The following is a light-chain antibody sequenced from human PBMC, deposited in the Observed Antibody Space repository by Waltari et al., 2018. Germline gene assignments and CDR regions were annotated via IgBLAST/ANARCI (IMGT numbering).Light chain of an antibody. CDR3: QQLNEYPFT. V-gene: IGKV1-9*01. J-gene: IGKJ5*01. Sequence: QLTQSPSSLSASVGDRVPITCRASHDISNYLAWYQQKPGKPPKLLIYAASTLHSGVPSRFSGSGSGTDFILTISSLQPEDFATYHCQQLNEYPFTFGQGTRLDIK. CDR2: AAS. CDR1: HDISNY.